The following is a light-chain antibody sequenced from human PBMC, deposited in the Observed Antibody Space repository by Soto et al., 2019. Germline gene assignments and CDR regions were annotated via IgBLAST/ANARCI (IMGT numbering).Light chain of an antibody. J-gene: IGKJ5*01. CDR2: DAS. Sequence: EIVLTQFPATLSLNPGETATLSCRASQTVGTYLAWYQQKPGQAPRLLISDASNRATGVPTRFSGSGSGTDFTLTISSLEPEAFAVYFCQQRNTWPRITFGHGTRLEIK. V-gene: IGKV3-11*01. CDR1: QTVGTY. CDR3: QQRNTWPRIT.